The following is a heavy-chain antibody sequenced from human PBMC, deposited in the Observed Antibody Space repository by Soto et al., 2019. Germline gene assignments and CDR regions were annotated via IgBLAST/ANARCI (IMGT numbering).Heavy chain of an antibody. D-gene: IGHD2-8*01. V-gene: IGHV4-39*01. J-gene: IGHJ4*02. CDR1: GGSISSSSYY. CDR3: ASVYCTNGVCYFGVFDY. Sequence: SETLSLTCTVSGGSISSSSYYWGWIRQPPGKGPEWIGSIYYSGSTYYNPSLKSRVTISGDTSKNQFSLKLSSVTAADTAVYYCASVYCTNGVCYFGVFDYWGQGTLVT. CDR2: IYYSGST.